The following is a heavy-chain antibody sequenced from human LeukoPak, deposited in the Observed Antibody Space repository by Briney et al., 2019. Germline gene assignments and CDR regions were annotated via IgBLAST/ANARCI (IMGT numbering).Heavy chain of an antibody. Sequence: SETLSLTCTVSGGSISSYYWSWIRQPPGKGLEWIGYIYYSGSTNYNPSLKSRVTISVDTSKNQFSLKLSSVTAADTAVYYCARAPDTAMGPCYYGMDVWGQGTTVTVSS. CDR2: IYYSGST. V-gene: IGHV4-59*01. CDR3: ARAPDTAMGPCYYGMDV. J-gene: IGHJ6*02. CDR1: GGSISSYY. D-gene: IGHD5-18*01.